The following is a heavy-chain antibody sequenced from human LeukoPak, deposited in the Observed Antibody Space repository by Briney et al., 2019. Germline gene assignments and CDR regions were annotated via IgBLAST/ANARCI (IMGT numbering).Heavy chain of an antibody. Sequence: SETLSLTCAVYGGSFSGYYWSWIRQPPGKGLEWIGEINHSRSTNYNPSLKSRVTISVDKPKNQFSLKLSSVTAADTAVYYCARSTARRRFDPWGQGTLVTVSS. CDR2: INHSRST. CDR1: GGSFSGYY. V-gene: IGHV4-34*01. D-gene: IGHD5/OR15-5a*01. J-gene: IGHJ5*02. CDR3: ARSTARRRFDP.